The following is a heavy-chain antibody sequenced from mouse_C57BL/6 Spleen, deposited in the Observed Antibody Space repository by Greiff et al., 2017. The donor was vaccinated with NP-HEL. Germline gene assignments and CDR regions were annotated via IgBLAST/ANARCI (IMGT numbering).Heavy chain of an antibody. CDR3: ARSSIYYYGSSYDY. CDR1: GYTFTSYW. CDR2: INPSNGGT. V-gene: IGHV1-53*01. J-gene: IGHJ2*01. Sequence: VQLHQPGTELVKPGASVKLSCKASGYTFTSYWMHWVKQRPGQGLEWIGNINPSNGGTNYNEKFKSKATLTVDKSSSTAYMQLSSLTSEDSAVYYCARSSIYYYGSSYDYWGQGTTLTVSS. D-gene: IGHD1-1*01.